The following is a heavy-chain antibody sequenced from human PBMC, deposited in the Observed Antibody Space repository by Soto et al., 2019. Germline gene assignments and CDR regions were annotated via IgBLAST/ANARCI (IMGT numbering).Heavy chain of an antibody. CDR3: ARLSSCRCFDY. Sequence: ASVKVSCKASGYTFTIYYMHWVRQAPGQGLEWMGIINPSGGSTSYAQKFQGRVTMTRDTSTSTVYMELSSLRSEDTAVYYCARLSSCRCFDYWGQGTLVTVSS. CDR2: INPSGGST. V-gene: IGHV1-46*01. D-gene: IGHD6-13*01. CDR1: GYTFTIYY. J-gene: IGHJ4*02.